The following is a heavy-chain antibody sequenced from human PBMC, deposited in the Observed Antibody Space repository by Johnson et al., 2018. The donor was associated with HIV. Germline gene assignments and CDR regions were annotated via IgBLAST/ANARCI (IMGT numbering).Heavy chain of an antibody. CDR2: IWYDGSNR. D-gene: IGHD6-13*01. CDR3: AKDLYSSSWTNDAFDI. V-gene: IGHV3-33*06. CDR1: GFTFSSYG. Sequence: QVQLVESGGGMVQPGRSLRVSCAASGFTFSSYGMHWVRQAPGKGLEWVAVIWYDGSNRYYADYVKGRFTISRDNSKNTLYLQMNRLRAEDTAVYYCAKDLYSSSWTNDAFDIWGQGTMVTVSS. J-gene: IGHJ3*02.